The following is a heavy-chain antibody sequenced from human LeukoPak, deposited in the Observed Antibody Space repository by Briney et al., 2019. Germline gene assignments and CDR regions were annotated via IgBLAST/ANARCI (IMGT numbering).Heavy chain of an antibody. CDR1: GFTFSSYS. J-gene: IGHJ6*02. V-gene: IGHV3-48*01. Sequence: PGGSLRLSCAASGFTFSSYSMNWVRQAPGKGLEWVSYISSSSTIYYADSVKGQFTISRDNAKNSLYLQMNSLRAEDTAVYYCARDLAPTLNSSSTSCYWNYYYGMDVWGQGTTVTVSS. CDR2: ISSSSTI. CDR3: ARDLAPTLNSSSTSCYWNYYYGMDV. D-gene: IGHD2-2*01.